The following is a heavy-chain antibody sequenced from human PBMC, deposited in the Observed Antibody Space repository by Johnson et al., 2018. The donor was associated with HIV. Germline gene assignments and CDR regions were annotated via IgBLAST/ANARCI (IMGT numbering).Heavy chain of an antibody. CDR1: GFTFDDYA. CDR3: ARDTVGCCRGNSCFMGDAFDI. V-gene: IGHV3-9*01. CDR2: ISWNSGSI. D-gene: IGHD2-15*01. J-gene: IGHJ3*02. Sequence: VQLVESGGGLVQPGRSLRLSCAASGFTFDDYAMHWVRQAPGKGLEWVSGISWNSGSIGYADSVKGRFTISRDNAKNSLYLQMNSLRAEDTAMYYCARDTVGCCRGNSCFMGDAFDIWGQGTMVTVSS.